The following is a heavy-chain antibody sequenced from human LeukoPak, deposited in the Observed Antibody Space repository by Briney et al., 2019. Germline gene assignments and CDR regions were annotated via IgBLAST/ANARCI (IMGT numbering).Heavy chain of an antibody. Sequence: ASVKVSCKASGGTFSNYAISWVRQAPGQGLEWMGGIIPIFGTTKYAQKFQGRVTITTAEYKSTAYMELSSLRSEDTAVYYCARGASRRGSSWEFNYWGQGTLVTVSS. CDR3: ARGASRRGSSWEFNY. CDR1: GGTFSNYA. CDR2: IIPIFGTT. V-gene: IGHV1-69*05. D-gene: IGHD6-13*01. J-gene: IGHJ4*02.